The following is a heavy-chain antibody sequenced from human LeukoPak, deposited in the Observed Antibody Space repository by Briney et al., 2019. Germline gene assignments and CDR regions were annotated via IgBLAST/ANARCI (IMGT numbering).Heavy chain of an antibody. D-gene: IGHD6-13*01. J-gene: IGHJ6*03. CDR2: IYYSGST. CDR3: ARGPVLWNLMGFSNDYYYYYYYMDV. Sequence: KPSETLSLTCTVSGGSISSYYWSWIRQPPGKGLEWIGYIYYSGSTNYNPSLKSRVTISVDTSKNQFSLKLSSVTAADTAVYYCARGPVLWNLMGFSNDYYYYYYYMDVWGKGTTVTISS. V-gene: IGHV4-59*01. CDR1: GGSISSYY.